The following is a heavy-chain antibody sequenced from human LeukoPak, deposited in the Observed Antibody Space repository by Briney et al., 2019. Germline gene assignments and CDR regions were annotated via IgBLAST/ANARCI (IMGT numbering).Heavy chain of an antibody. V-gene: IGHV3-48*02. CDR2: ISNSSGTI. CDR1: GFTFNSYS. J-gene: IGHJ4*02. Sequence: GGSLRLSCAASGFTFNSYSMNWVRQTPGKGLEWVSYISNSSGTIYYADSVKGRFTISRDNAKNSLYLQMNSLRDEDTAVYYCAKDNYCSGGRCYSVGVFDYWGQGTLVTV. CDR3: AKDNYCSGGRCYSVGVFDY. D-gene: IGHD2-15*01.